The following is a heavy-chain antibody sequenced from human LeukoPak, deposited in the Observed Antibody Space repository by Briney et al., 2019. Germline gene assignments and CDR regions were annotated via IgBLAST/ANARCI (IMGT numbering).Heavy chain of an antibody. V-gene: IGHV3-9*01. CDR2: ISWNSGSI. CDR1: GFTFDDYA. CDR3: ARPPTTVVTRWVFSPPPSY. Sequence: GRSLRLSCAASGFTFDDYAMHWVRQAPGKGLEWVSGISWNSGSIGYADSVKGRFTISRDNSKNTLYLQMNSLRAEDTAVYYCARPPTTVVTRWVFSPPPSYWGQGTLATVSS. D-gene: IGHD4-23*01. J-gene: IGHJ4*02.